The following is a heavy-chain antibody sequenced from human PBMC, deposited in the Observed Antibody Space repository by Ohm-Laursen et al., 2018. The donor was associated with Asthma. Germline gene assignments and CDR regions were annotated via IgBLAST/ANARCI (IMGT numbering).Heavy chain of an antibody. V-gene: IGHV3-30-3*01. CDR3: ARDGSRSGHYPRPHDY. CDR1: GFTFSSYA. J-gene: IGHJ4*02. D-gene: IGHD3-22*01. Sequence: SLRLSCAASGFTFSSYAMHWVRQAPGKGLEWVAVISYDGSNKYYADSVKGRFTISRDNSKNTVDLQMNSLRAEDTAVYYCARDGSRSGHYPRPHDYWGQGTLVTVSS. CDR2: ISYDGSNK.